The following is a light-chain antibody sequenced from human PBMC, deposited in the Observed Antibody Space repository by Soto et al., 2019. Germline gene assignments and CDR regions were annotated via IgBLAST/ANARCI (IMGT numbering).Light chain of an antibody. CDR1: QSIRSW. CDR3: QQYNSYFYP. Sequence: DIQMTQSPSTLSASVGDRGTITCRARQSIRSWLAWYQQKPWKAPKLLIYDASSLESEVPSRFSGSGSGTEFTLTISSLQPDDFATYYFQQYNSYFYPCGQGTKLQIK. J-gene: IGKJ2*01. V-gene: IGKV1-5*01. CDR2: DAS.